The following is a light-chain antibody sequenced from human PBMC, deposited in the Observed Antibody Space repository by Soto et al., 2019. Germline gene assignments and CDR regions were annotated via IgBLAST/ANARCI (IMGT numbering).Light chain of an antibody. CDR3: QQANSIPFT. V-gene: IGKV1-12*01. CDR1: QGISSW. CDR2: AAS. Sequence: DIQMTQSPSSVSASIGDRVTITCRASQGISSWLAWYQQKPGKAPKILIYAASNLQSGGPSRFSGSGSGTEFAVTISSLQPEDFATDYCQQANSIPFTFGGGTKVEIK. J-gene: IGKJ4*01.